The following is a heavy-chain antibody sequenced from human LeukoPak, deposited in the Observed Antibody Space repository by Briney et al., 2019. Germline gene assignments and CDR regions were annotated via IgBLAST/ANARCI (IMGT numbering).Heavy chain of an antibody. Sequence: PGGSLRLSCAASGFTFSRYWMSWVRQAPGKGLEWVANIKQDGSEKYYVDSVKGRFTISRDNAKNSLYLQMNSLRAEDTAVYYCARDDEGGLIDYWGQGTLVTVSS. J-gene: IGHJ4*02. CDR1: GFTFSRYW. V-gene: IGHV3-7*03. CDR2: IKQDGSEK. D-gene: IGHD3-16*01. CDR3: ARDDEGGLIDY.